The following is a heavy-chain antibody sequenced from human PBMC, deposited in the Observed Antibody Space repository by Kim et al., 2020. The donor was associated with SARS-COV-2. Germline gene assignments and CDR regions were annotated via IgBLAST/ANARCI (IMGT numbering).Heavy chain of an antibody. D-gene: IGHD3-22*01. CDR3: AKDQRDSSGRIVFDY. V-gene: IGHV3-30*18. Sequence: GGSLRLSCAASGFTFSSYGMHWVRQAPGKGLEWVAVISYDGSNKYYADSVKGLFTISRDNSKNTLYLQMNSLRAEDTAVYYCAKDQRDSSGRIVFDYWGQGTLVTVSS. CDR1: GFTFSSYG. CDR2: ISYDGSNK. J-gene: IGHJ4*02.